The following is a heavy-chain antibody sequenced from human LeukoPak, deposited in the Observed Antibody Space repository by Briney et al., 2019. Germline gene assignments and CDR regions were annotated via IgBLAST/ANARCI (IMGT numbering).Heavy chain of an antibody. D-gene: IGHD3-22*01. Sequence: GGSLRLSCAASGFTFSTYALSWVRQAPGKGLEWVSAISGSGGSTYYADSVKGRFTISRDNSKNSLYLQMNSLRAEDTAVYYCARVTYYYDSSGYYPIQYYFDYWGQGTLVTVSS. CDR2: ISGSGGST. CDR3: ARVTYYYDSSGYYPIQYYFDY. V-gene: IGHV3-23*01. CDR1: GFTFSTYA. J-gene: IGHJ4*02.